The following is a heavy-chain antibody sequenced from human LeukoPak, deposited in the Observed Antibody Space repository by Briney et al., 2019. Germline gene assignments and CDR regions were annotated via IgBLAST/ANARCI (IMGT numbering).Heavy chain of an antibody. V-gene: IGHV3-21*01. Sequence: GGSLRLSCAASGFTFSSYSMNWVRQAPGKGLEWVSSISTSSTYIYYADSVKGRFTISGDNAKNSLYLQMNSLRAEDTAVYYCARDPPFIIGTTFFDYWGQGTLVTVSS. CDR3: ARDPPFIIGTTFFDY. CDR1: GFTFSSYS. CDR2: ISTSSTYI. J-gene: IGHJ4*02. D-gene: IGHD1-20*01.